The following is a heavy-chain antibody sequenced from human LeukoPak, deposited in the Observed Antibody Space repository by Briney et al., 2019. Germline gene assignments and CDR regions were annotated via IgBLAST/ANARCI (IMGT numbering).Heavy chain of an antibody. CDR2: INGSGGNT. CDR1: RFIFSSYA. D-gene: IGHD6-19*01. V-gene: IGHV3-23*01. Sequence: PGGSLRLSCAASRFIFSSYAMSWVRQAPGKGLEWVSAINGSGGNTYYADAVRGRFTISRDNSKNTLYLQMSSLRGDDTAIYYSARAVDGAGWYVFDYWGQGTLVTVSA. J-gene: IGHJ4*02. CDR3: ARAVDGAGWYVFDY.